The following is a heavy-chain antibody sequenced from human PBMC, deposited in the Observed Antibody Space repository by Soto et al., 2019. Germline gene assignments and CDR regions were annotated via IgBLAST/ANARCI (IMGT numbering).Heavy chain of an antibody. CDR1: GFTFSSYS. J-gene: IGHJ5*02. CDR3: ARDNLDWGSSNWFDP. Sequence: PGGSLRLSCAASGFTFSSYSMNWVRQAPGKGLEWVSSISSSSSYIYYADSVKGRFTISRDNAKNSLYLQMNSLRAEDTALYYCARDNLDWGSSNWFDPWGQGTLVTVSS. V-gene: IGHV3-21*01. D-gene: IGHD3-16*01. CDR2: ISSSSSYI.